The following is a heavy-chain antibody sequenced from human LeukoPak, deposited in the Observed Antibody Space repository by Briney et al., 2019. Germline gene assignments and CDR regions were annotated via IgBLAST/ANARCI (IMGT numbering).Heavy chain of an antibody. CDR3: ARTYCGGDCYPKDY. V-gene: IGHV1-2*02. Sequence: ASVKVSCKASGYTFTVYYMHWVRQAPGQGLEWMGWINPNSGGTNYAQKFQGRVTMTRDTSISTAYMELSRLRSDDTAVYYCARTYCGGDCYPKDYWGQGTLVTVSS. CDR1: GYTFTVYY. J-gene: IGHJ4*02. D-gene: IGHD2-21*02. CDR2: INPNSGGT.